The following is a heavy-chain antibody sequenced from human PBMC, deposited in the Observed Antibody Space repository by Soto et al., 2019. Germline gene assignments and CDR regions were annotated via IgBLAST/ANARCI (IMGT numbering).Heavy chain of an antibody. CDR1: GFTFSSYA. CDR3: AKGYDFWSGTYGMDV. D-gene: IGHD3-3*01. CDR2: ISGSGGST. Sequence: LRLSCAASGFTFSSYAMSWVRQAPGKGLEWVSAISGSGGSTYYADSVKGRFTISRDNSKNTLYLQMNSLRAEDTAVYYCAKGYDFWSGTYGMDVWGQGTTVTVSS. V-gene: IGHV3-23*01. J-gene: IGHJ6*02.